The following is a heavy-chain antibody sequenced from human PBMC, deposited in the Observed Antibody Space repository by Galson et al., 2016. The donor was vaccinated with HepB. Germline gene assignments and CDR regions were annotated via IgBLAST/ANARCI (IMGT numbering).Heavy chain of an antibody. J-gene: IGHJ4*02. D-gene: IGHD2-21*02. V-gene: IGHV3-49*03. CDR3: ARPLCGGDCFLPAYYLDY. CDR1: GFSFGDYG. Sequence: SLRLSCAASGFSFGDYGMSWFRQAPGKGLEWVGFIRSQGYGGTTEYAASVKGRFTISRDDSKSIAYLQMNSLKTEDTAVYYCARPLCGGDCFLPAYYLDYWGQGTLVTVSS. CDR2: IRSQGYGGTT.